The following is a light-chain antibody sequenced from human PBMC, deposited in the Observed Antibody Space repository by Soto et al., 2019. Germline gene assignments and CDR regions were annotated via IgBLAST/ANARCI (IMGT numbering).Light chain of an antibody. CDR3: QQRSNWPPSIT. CDR1: ETVAGY. CDR2: ETS. V-gene: IGKV3-11*01. Sequence: VLTPSPAVLSLSPGERATPSCRASETVAGYLAWYQQKPGLPPRLLIYETSNRVIGIPARFSGSGSGTDFTLTISSLEPEDFGVYYCQQRSNWPPSITFGQRTLPAI. J-gene: IGKJ5*01.